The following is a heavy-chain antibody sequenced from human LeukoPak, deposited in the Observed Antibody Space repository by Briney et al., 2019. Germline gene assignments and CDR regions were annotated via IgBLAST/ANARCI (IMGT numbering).Heavy chain of an antibody. CDR2: IYYNGNT. Sequence: SETLSLTCTVSRGSINYYFWSWIRQSPGKGLEWIGYIYYNGNTNYNSSLQSRLTISVDTSKNQFSLELRSVTAADTAVYYCARHRGAYDSYYFDYWGQGTLVTVSS. J-gene: IGHJ4*02. CDR1: RGSINYYF. V-gene: IGHV4-59*08. CDR3: ARHRGAYDSYYFDY. D-gene: IGHD5-12*01.